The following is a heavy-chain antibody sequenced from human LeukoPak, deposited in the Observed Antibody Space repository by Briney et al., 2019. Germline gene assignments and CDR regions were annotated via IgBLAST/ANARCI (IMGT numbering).Heavy chain of an antibody. CDR1: GAYMSNYY. V-gene: IGHV3-33*08. CDR2: TWYDDSNK. CDR3: ARTDTLVRGVIIEPLDY. Sequence: LSLTCSVSGAYMSNYYWTWVRQSAAQGLEWVAFTWYDDSNKYYADSVKGRFTVSRDNSKNTLYLEMNSLRAEDTAVYYCARTDTLVRGVIIEPLDYRGQGTLVTVSS. D-gene: IGHD3-10*01. J-gene: IGHJ4*02.